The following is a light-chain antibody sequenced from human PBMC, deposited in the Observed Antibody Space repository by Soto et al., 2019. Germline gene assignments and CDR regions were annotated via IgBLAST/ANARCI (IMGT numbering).Light chain of an antibody. CDR1: SSDIGSNT. CDR3: ASWEDSLNGWV. CDR2: SDN. V-gene: IGLV1-44*01. Sequence: QLVLTQPPSASGTPGQRVAISCSGSSSDIGSNTVNWYQHLPGTAPQLLMYSDNQRPSGVPDRFSGSKSGTSASLAISGLQSEDEGDYYCASWEDSLNGWVFGGGTKLTVL. J-gene: IGLJ3*02.